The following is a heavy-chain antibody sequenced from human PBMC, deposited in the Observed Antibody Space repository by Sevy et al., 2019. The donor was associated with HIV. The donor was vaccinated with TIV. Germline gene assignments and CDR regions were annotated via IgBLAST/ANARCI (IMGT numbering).Heavy chain of an antibody. CDR1: GGSISSYY. J-gene: IGHJ5*02. CDR3: ARAYLPLNLFDP. Sequence: SETLSLTCTVSGGSISSYYWSWIRQPPGKGMEWIGYIYYSGSTNYNPSLKSRVTISVDTSKNQFSLKLSSVTAADTAVYYCARAYLPLNLFDPWGQGTLVTVSS. V-gene: IGHV4-59*01. CDR2: IYYSGST.